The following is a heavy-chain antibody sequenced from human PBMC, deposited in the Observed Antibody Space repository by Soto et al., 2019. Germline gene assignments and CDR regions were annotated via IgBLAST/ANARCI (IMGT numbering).Heavy chain of an antibody. CDR3: AKDRSKYHDSSGYYDY. J-gene: IGHJ4*02. V-gene: IGHV3-30*18. D-gene: IGHD3-22*01. CDR2: ISYDGSNK. Sequence: GGSLRLSCAASGFTFSSYGMHWVRQAPGKGLEWVAVISYDGSNKYYADSVKGRFTISRDNSKNTLYLQMNSLRAEDTAVYYCAKDRSKYHDSSGYYDYWGQGTLVTVSS. CDR1: GFTFSSYG.